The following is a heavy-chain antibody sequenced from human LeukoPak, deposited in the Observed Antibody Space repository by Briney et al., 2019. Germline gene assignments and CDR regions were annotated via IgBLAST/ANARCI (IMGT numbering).Heavy chain of an antibody. J-gene: IGHJ4*02. CDR3: ARDQHYYDSSGYYS. V-gene: IGHV1-2*02. Sequence: ASVKVSCKASGYTFTGYYMHWVRQAPGQGLEWMGWINPNSGGTNYAQKFRGRVTMTRDTSISTAYMELSRLRSDDTAVYYCARDQHYYDSSGYYSWGQGTLVTVSS. CDR1: GYTFTGYY. D-gene: IGHD3-22*01. CDR2: INPNSGGT.